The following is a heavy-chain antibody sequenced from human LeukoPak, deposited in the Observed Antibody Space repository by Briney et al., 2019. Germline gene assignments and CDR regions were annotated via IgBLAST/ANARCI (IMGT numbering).Heavy chain of an antibody. Sequence: SETLSLTCTVSGVSISSYYWSWIRQPPGKGLEWIGYISDVGSTDYNPSLKSRVTISVDTSKNQFSLKVGSMTAADTAVYYCARAGGYGLIDYWGQGTMVTVSS. CDR1: GVSISSYY. CDR2: ISDVGST. V-gene: IGHV4-59*12. J-gene: IGHJ4*02. CDR3: ARAGGYGLIDY. D-gene: IGHD5-18*01.